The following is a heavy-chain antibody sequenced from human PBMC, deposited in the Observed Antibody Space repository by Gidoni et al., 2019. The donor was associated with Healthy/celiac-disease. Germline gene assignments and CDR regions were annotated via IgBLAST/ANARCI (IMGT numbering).Heavy chain of an antibody. D-gene: IGHD3-16*01. CDR2: ISYDGSNK. Sequence: QVQLVESGGGVVQPGRSLRLSCAAPGFTFSSYPMHWVRQAPGKGLEWVAVISYDGSNKYYADSVKGRFTISRDNSKNTLYLQMNSLRAEDTAVYYCAREILGGGFHFDYWGQGTLVTVSS. J-gene: IGHJ4*02. V-gene: IGHV3-30-3*01. CDR3: AREILGGGFHFDY. CDR1: GFTFSSYP.